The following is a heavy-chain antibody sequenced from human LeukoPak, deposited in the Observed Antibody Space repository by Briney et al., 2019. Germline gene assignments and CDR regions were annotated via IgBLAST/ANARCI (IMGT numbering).Heavy chain of an antibody. CDR2: ISNK. CDR1: GFTFSSYA. D-gene: IGHD5-12*01. Sequence: AGGSLRLSCAASGFTFSSYAMHWVRQAPGKGLEWVAVISNKYYADSVKGRFTISRDNAKNSLYLQMNSLRAEDTAVYYCARDPRYSGYDFVDYWGQGTLVTVSS. J-gene: IGHJ4*02. CDR3: ARDPRYSGYDFVDY. V-gene: IGHV3-30*04.